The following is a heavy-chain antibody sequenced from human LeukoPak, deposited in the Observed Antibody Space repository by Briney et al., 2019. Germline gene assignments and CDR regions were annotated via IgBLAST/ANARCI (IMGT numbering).Heavy chain of an antibody. CDR3: ASVGLGDIVVVVAATPTGPFDY. D-gene: IGHD2-15*01. V-gene: IGHV4-39*01. CDR2: IYYRGST. J-gene: IGHJ4*02. Sequence: PSETLSLTCTVSGGSISSSSYYWGWIRQPPGKGLEWIGSIYYRGSTYYNPSLKSRVTISVDTSKNQFSLKLSSVTAADTAVYYCASVGLGDIVVVVAATPTGPFDYWGQGTLVTVSS. CDR1: GGSISSSSYY.